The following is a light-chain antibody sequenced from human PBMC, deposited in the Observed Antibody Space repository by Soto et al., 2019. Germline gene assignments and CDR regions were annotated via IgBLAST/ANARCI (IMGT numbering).Light chain of an antibody. CDR2: EGS. J-gene: IGLJ2*01. CDR3: CSYAGSVSYVV. Sequence: QSALTQPASVSGSPGQSITISCTGTSSDIGRYDLVSWYQHHPARAPKLIIYEGSKRHSGVSMRFSGSKSGYTASLTISGLQAEDEADYFCCSYAGSVSYVVFGGGTKLTVL. V-gene: IGLV2-23*01. CDR1: SSDIGRYDL.